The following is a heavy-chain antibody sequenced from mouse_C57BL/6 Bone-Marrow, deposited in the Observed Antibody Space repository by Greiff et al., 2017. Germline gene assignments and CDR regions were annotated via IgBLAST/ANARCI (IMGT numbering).Heavy chain of an antibody. D-gene: IGHD4-1*01. CDR3: ARWGNWCFDY. CDR2: IYPRSGNT. V-gene: IGHV1-81*01. CDR1: GYTFTSYG. Sequence: QVQLQQSGAELARPGASVKLSCKASGYTFTSYGISWVKQRTGQGLEWIGEIYPRSGNTYYNVQFKGKATLTADKSSSTAYMELRSLTSEDSAVYFCARWGNWCFDYWGQGTTLTVSS. J-gene: IGHJ2*01.